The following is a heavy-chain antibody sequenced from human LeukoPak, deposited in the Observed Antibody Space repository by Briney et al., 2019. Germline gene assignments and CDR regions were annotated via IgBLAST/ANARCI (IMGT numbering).Heavy chain of an antibody. CDR3: ASTYSGSYYGAFDI. J-gene: IGHJ3*02. V-gene: IGHV4-39*01. Sequence: SETLSLTCTVSGGSISSSSYYWGWIRQPPGKGLEWIGSIYYSGSTYYNPSLKSRVTVSVDTSKNQFSLKLSSVTAADTAVYYCASTYSGSYYGAFDIWGHGTMVTVSS. CDR1: GGSISSSSYY. D-gene: IGHD1-26*01. CDR2: IYYSGST.